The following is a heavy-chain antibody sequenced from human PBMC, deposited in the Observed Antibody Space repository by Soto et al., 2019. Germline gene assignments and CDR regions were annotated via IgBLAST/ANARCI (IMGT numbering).Heavy chain of an antibody. V-gene: IGHV3-33*01. CDR1: GFTFNYYG. J-gene: IGHJ6*02. D-gene: IGHD1-26*01. Sequence: GGSLRLSCVASGFTFNYYGIHWVRQAPGKGLEWVAVIWYDGTKKDYVDSVQGRFTVSRDSSRNTVHLQMNSLRADDTAIYYCARDGSSTHLYYGLDVWGQGTLVTVSS. CDR2: IWYDGTKK. CDR3: ARDGSSTHLYYGLDV.